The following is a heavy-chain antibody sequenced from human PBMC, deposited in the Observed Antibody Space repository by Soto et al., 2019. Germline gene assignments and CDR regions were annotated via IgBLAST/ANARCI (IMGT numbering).Heavy chain of an antibody. CDR3: ARVVRYFDTPYGMDV. CDR2: INGDGSFT. J-gene: IGHJ6*02. CDR1: AFTFKNHW. D-gene: IGHD3-9*01. V-gene: IGHV3-74*01. Sequence: GGSLRLSCAASAFTFKNHWMHWVRQVPGKGPVWVSRINGDGSFTSYADAVKGRLTISRDNAKNTLSLQMNSLRAEDTAEYYCARVVRYFDTPYGMDVWGQGTTVTVSS.